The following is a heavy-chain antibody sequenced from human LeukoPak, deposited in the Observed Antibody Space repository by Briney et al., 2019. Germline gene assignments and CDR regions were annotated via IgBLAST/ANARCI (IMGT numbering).Heavy chain of an antibody. CDR1: GLTFSSYA. J-gene: IGHJ6*02. CDR3: ARDLGWLRGSYYYYGMDV. D-gene: IGHD5-12*01. Sequence: GGPLRLSCAASGLTFSSYAMNWVRQAPGKGLEWVSYISSSGSTIYYADSVKGRFTISRDNAKNSLYLQMNSLRAEDTAVYYCARDLGWLRGSYYYYGMDVWGQGTTVTVSS. CDR2: ISSSGSTI. V-gene: IGHV3-48*04.